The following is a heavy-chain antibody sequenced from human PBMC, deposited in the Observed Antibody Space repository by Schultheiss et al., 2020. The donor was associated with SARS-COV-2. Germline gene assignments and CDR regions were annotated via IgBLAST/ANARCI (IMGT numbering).Heavy chain of an antibody. CDR2: ISGSGGST. V-gene: IGHV3-23*01. Sequence: GGSLRLSCAASGFTFSSYAMSWVRQAPGKGLEWVSAISGSGGSTYYADSVKGRFTISRDNSKNTLYLQMNSLRAEDTAVYYCARDATLEWLFADPIVDCYFDLWGRGTLVTVSS. J-gene: IGHJ2*01. CDR3: ARDATLEWLFADPIVDCYFDL. D-gene: IGHD3-3*01. CDR1: GFTFSSYA.